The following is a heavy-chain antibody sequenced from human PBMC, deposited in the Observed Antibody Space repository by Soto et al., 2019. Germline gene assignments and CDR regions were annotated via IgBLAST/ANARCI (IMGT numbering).Heavy chain of an antibody. V-gene: IGHV3-33*01. CDR2: IWYDGSNK. Sequence: GGSLRLSCAASGFTFSSYGMHWVRQAPGKGLEWVAVIWYDGSNKYYADSVKGRFTISRDNSKNTLYLQMNSLRAEDTAVYYCARDLPEQWLVQDFDYWGQGTLVTVSS. D-gene: IGHD6-19*01. CDR1: GFTFSSYG. CDR3: ARDLPEQWLVQDFDY. J-gene: IGHJ4*02.